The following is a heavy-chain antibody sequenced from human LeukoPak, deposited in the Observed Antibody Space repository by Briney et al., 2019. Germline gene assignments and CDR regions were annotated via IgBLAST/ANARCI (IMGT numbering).Heavy chain of an antibody. D-gene: IGHD3-3*01. CDR2: IYCSGST. V-gene: IGHV4-59*01. CDR3: ARHVVNDFWSGHTRNWFDP. J-gene: IGHJ5*02. Sequence: PSETLSLTCTVSGGSISSYYWSWIRQPPGKGLEWIGYIYCSGSTNYNPSLKSRVTISVDTSKNQFSLKLSSVTAADTAVYYCARHVVNDFWSGHTRNWFDPWGQGTLVTVSS. CDR1: GGSISSYY.